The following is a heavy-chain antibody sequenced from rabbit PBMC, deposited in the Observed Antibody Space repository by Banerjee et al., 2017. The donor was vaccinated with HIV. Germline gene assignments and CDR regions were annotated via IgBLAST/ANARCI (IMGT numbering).Heavy chain of an antibody. V-gene: IGHV1S7*01. Sequence: QSLEESGGGLVQPGGSLKLSCTASGFSLSSNDMNWVRQAPGKGLEWIGTIYADGSGTSDYATWVSGRFTISSHNAQNTLYLQLNSLTVADTATYFCARGWDSFDPWGPGTLVTVS. CDR3: ARGWDSFDP. CDR1: GFSLSSND. CDR2: IYADGSGTS. J-gene: IGHJ2*01. D-gene: IGHD4-2*01.